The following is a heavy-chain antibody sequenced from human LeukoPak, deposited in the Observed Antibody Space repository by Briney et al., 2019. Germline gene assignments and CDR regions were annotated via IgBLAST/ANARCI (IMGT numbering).Heavy chain of an antibody. CDR1: GYTFTSYD. CDR3: ARREYYYYYMDV. CDR2: MNPNSGNT. Sequence: ASVKVSCKASGYTFTSYDINWVRQAPGQGLEWMGWMNPNSGNTGYAQKFQGRVTMTRNTSISTAYMELSSLRSEDTAVYYCARREYYYYYMDVWGKGTTVTISS. D-gene: IGHD5-24*01. V-gene: IGHV1-8*01. J-gene: IGHJ6*03.